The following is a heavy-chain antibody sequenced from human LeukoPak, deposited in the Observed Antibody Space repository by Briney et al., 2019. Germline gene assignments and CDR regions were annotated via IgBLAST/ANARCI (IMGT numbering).Heavy chain of an antibody. CDR3: ARSEYRRRVFPYYYYYMDV. V-gene: IGHV6-1*01. D-gene: IGHD2/OR15-2a*01. Sequence: SQTLSLTCAISGDSVSSNSAAWNWIRQSPSRGLEWLGRTYYRSKWYNDYAVSVKSRITINPDTSKNQFSLQLNSVTPEDTAVYYCARSEYRRRVFPYYYYYMDVWGKGTTVTISS. J-gene: IGHJ6*03. CDR2: TYYRSKWYN. CDR1: GDSVSSNSAA.